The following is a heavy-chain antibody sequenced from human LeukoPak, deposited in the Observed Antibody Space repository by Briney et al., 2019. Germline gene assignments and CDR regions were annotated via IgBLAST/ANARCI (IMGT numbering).Heavy chain of an antibody. CDR2: IYTNGTT. V-gene: IGHV4-4*07. D-gene: IGHD5-18*01. CDR3: ATKTAPPRRVDSSDI. J-gene: IGHJ3*02. CDR1: GDSISPYY. Sequence: PSETLSLTCIVSGDSISPYYWSWIRQPAGKGLEWIGRIYTNGTTYYNPSLKSRVPFSLDTSKNHFSLKLTSVTAADTAVYYCATKTAPPRRVDSSDIWGQGTMVTVSS.